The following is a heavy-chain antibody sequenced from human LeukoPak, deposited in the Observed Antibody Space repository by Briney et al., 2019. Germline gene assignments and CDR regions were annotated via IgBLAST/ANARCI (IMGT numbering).Heavy chain of an antibody. Sequence: GGSLRLSCAASGFTSSNYYMTWLRQTPGKGLEWISYISSSGDIMDYADSVKGRFTISRDNAKASLYLQMNSLGADDTAIYYCAKGHTYGMIWGQGTLVTVSS. D-gene: IGHD5-18*01. V-gene: IGHV3-11*01. CDR2: ISSSGDIM. J-gene: IGHJ4*02. CDR1: GFTSSNYY. CDR3: AKGHTYGMI.